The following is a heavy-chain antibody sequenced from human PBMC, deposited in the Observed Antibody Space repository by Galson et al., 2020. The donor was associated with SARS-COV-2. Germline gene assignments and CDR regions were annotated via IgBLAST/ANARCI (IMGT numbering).Heavy chain of an antibody. CDR2: INHSGST. CDR1: GGSFSGYY. CDR3: ARSPSLGYCSGGSCYSGLLDY. D-gene: IGHD2-15*01. J-gene: IGHJ4*02. Sequence: SETLSLTCAVYGGSFSGYYWSWIRQPPGKGLEWIGEINHSGSTNYNPSLKSRVTISVDTSKNQFSLKLSSVTAADTAVYYCARSPSLGYCSGGSCYSGLLDYWGQGTLVTVSS. V-gene: IGHV4-34*01.